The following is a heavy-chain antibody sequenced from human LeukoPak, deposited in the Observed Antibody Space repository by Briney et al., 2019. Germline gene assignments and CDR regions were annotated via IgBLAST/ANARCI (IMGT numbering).Heavy chain of an antibody. D-gene: IGHD2-15*01. CDR3: ASHHSGASPSDAFDI. CDR1: GGSITSSGYY. V-gene: IGHV4-39*01. Sequence: PSETLSLTCTVSGGSITSSGYYWDWIRQPTGKELEWIGNFYYSGITYYNPSLRSRVTISVDTSKNQFSLKLSSVTAADTAVYYCASHHSGASPSDAFDIWGHGTMVIVSS. CDR2: FYYSGIT. J-gene: IGHJ3*02.